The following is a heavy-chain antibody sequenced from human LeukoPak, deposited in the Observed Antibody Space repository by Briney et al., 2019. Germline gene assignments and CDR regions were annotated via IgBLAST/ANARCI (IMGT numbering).Heavy chain of an antibody. J-gene: IGHJ5*02. CDR3: AREGEYGYGYNWFDP. Sequence: SETLSLTCTVSGGSISSSSYYWGWIRQPPGKGLEWIGSIYYSGSTYYNPSLKSRVTISVDTSKNQFSLKLSSVTAADTAVYYCAREGEYGYGYNWFDPWGQGTLVTVSS. D-gene: IGHD5-18*01. V-gene: IGHV4-39*07. CDR1: GGSISSSSYY. CDR2: IYYSGST.